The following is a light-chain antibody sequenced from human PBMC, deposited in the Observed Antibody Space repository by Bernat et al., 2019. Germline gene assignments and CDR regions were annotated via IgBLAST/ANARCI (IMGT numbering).Light chain of an antibody. V-gene: IGKV1-6*01. CDR2: AAS. CDR3: LQDYNYPRT. J-gene: IGKJ1*01. CDR1: QGIRND. Sequence: AIQMTQSTSSLSASVGDRVTITCPASQGIRNDLGWYQQKPGKAPKLLIYAASTLESGVPSRFSGSGSGTDFTITISSLQPEDFATYYCLQDYNYPRTFGQATRVEVK.